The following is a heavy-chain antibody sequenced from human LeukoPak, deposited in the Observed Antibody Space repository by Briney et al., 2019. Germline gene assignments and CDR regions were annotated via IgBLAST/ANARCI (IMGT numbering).Heavy chain of an antibody. CDR1: VHSIRRYY. CDR2: IYYSGST. CDR3: ARSGQLVDY. Sequence: SETQSLTCAVSVHSIRRYYRRWIRQPPGKGLEWIGYIYYSGSTNYNPSLKSRVTISVDTSKNQFSLKLSSVTAADTAVYYCARSGQLVDYWGQGTLVTVSS. J-gene: IGHJ4*02. D-gene: IGHD6-6*01. V-gene: IGHV4-59*01.